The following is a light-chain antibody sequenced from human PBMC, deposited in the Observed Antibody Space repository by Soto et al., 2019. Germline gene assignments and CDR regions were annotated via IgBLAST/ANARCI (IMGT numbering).Light chain of an antibody. J-gene: IGLJ2*01. CDR2: DVS. V-gene: IGLV2-14*01. CDR1: NSDVGGYNY. Sequence: QSALTQPASVSGSPGQSITISCTGTNSDVGGYNYVSWYQQHPGKAPKFMIYDVSSRPSGVSDRFSGSKSGNTASLTISGLQAEDEADYYCETWDSNPHVVFGGGTKVTVL. CDR3: ETWDSNPHVV.